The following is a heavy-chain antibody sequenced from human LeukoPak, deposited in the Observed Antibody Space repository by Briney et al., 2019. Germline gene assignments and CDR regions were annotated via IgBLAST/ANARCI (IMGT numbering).Heavy chain of an antibody. V-gene: IGHV4-30-2*01. CDR2: IYHSGST. D-gene: IGHD4-17*01. Sequence: SETLSLTCAVSGHSISSGGYSWSWIRQPPGKGLEWIGYIYHSGSTYYNPSLKSRVTISVDRSKNQFSLKLSSVTAADTAVYYCASSSGDYVPYWGQGTLVTVSS. J-gene: IGHJ4*02. CDR3: ASSSGDYVPY. CDR1: GHSISSGGYS.